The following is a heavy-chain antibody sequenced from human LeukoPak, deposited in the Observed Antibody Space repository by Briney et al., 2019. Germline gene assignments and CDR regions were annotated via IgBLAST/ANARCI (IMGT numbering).Heavy chain of an antibody. D-gene: IGHD3-22*01. Sequence: SVKVSCKASGGTFSSYAISWVRQAPGQGLEWMGGIIPISGTANYAQKFQGRVTITADESTSTAYMELSSLRSEDTAVYYCARSKDSSGYYLQDFDYWGQGTLVTVSS. J-gene: IGHJ4*02. CDR2: IIPISGTA. CDR1: GGTFSSYA. V-gene: IGHV1-69*13. CDR3: ARSKDSSGYYLQDFDY.